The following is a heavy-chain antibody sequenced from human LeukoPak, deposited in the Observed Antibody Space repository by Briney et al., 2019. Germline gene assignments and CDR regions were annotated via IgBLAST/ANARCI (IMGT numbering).Heavy chain of an antibody. CDR1: GFTFDDYA. Sequence: GRSLRLSCAASGFTFDDYAMHWVRQAPGKGLEWVSGISWNSGSIGYADSVKGRFTISRDHAKNSLYLQMISLRAEDTALYYCAKLGEGGSYRYYYYGMDVWGQGTTVTVSS. CDR3: AKLGEGGSYRYYYYGMDV. D-gene: IGHD1-26*01. CDR2: ISWNSGSI. V-gene: IGHV3-9*01. J-gene: IGHJ6*02.